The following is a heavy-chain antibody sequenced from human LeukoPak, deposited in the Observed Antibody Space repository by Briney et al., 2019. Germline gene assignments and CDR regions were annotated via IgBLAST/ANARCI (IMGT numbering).Heavy chain of an antibody. D-gene: IGHD3-10*01. CDR2: IYYSGST. V-gene: IGHV4-61*01. CDR3: AREGPGRFGAPGPNVYSIDY. Sequence: SGTLSLTCTVSGGSISSSSYYWSWIRQPPGKGLEWIGYIYYSGSTNYNPSLKSRVTISVDTSKNQFSLKLTSVTAADTAVYYCAREGPGRFGAPGPNVYSIDYWGQGTLVTVSS. J-gene: IGHJ4*02. CDR1: GGSISSSSYY.